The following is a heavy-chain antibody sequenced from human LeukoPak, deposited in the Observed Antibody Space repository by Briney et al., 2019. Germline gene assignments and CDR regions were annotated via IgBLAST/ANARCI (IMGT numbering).Heavy chain of an antibody. V-gene: IGHV4-39*02. CDR2: LYYSGST. CDR3: ARDRYSSGWYYFDY. J-gene: IGHJ4*02. CDR1: GGSISSNNYC. Sequence: SETPSLTWTVSGGSISSNNYCWGWIRQPPGKGLEWIGSLYYSGSTYYNPSLKSRVTISVDTSKNQFSLKLNSVTAADTAVYYCARDRYSSGWYYFDYWGQGTLVTVSS. D-gene: IGHD6-19*01.